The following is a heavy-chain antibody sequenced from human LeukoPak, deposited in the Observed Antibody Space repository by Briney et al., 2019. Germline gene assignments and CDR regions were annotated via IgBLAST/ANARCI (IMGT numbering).Heavy chain of an antibody. J-gene: IGHJ4*02. CDR1: GFTFSDYY. V-gene: IGHV3-72*01. CDR2: IRGKGMSYTA. D-gene: IGHD6-13*01. Sequence: GGSLRLSCVASGFTFSDYYMDWVRQTPGKGLEWVGRIRGKGMSYTAEYAASVKGRFTILRDDSKNSLFLQMNSLQVEDTAVYYCARPYGNGWSTHYFDYWGQGILVTVSS. CDR3: ARPYGNGWSTHYFDY.